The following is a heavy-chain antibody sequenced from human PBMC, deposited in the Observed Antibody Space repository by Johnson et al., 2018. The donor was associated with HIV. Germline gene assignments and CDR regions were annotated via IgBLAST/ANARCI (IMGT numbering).Heavy chain of an antibody. CDR3: ARGPYCSSSGCYGSGTYSSAFDI. D-gene: IGHD2-2*01. CDR1: GFTFSSYD. Sequence: VQLVESGGGLVQPGGSLRLSCAASGFTFSSYDMHWVRQATGKGLEWVSAIGTAGDTYYPGSLKGRFTISRDNSKNTLYLQMNSLRAEDTALYYCARGPYCSSSGCYGSGTYSSAFDIWGQGTMVTVSS. V-gene: IGHV3-13*01. CDR2: IGTAGDT. J-gene: IGHJ3*02.